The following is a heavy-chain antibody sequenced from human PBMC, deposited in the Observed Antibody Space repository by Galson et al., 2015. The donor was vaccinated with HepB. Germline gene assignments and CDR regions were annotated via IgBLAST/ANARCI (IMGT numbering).Heavy chain of an antibody. J-gene: IGHJ2*01. CDR1: GFTFSSYW. D-gene: IGHD2-15*01. V-gene: IGHV3-7*03. CDR2: IKQDGSEK. Sequence: SLRLSCAASGFTFSSYWMSWVRQAPGKGLEWVANIKQDGSEKYYVDSVKGRFTISRDNAKNSLYLQMNSLRAEDTAVYYCARDSTERGYCSGGSCYPDWYFDLWGRGTLVTVSS. CDR3: ARDSTERGYCSGGSCYPDWYFDL.